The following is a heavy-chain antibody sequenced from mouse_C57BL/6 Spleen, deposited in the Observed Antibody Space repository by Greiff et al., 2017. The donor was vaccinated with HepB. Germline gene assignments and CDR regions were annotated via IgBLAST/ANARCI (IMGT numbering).Heavy chain of an antibody. CDR2: INPSSGYT. Sequence: VQLQQSGAELAKPGASVKLSCKASGYTFTSYWMPWVNQRPGQGLEWIGYINPSSGYTKYNQKFKDKATLTADKSSSTAYMQLSSLTSEDSAVYYCARNYCGSSGFAYWGQGTLVTVSA. D-gene: IGHD1-1*01. CDR1: GYTFTSYW. V-gene: IGHV1-7*01. CDR3: ARNYCGSSGFAY. J-gene: IGHJ3*01.